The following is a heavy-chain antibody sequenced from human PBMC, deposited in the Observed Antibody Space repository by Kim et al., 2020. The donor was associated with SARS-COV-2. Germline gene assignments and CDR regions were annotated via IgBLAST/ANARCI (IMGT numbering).Heavy chain of an antibody. J-gene: IGHJ4*02. Sequence: GGSLRLSCEASGFIFSKYALSWVRQAPGEGLEWVSAITGDGGSTFFADSVKGRFTISRDNSQSILYLQMNSLRVEDTAMYYCVTSTMVRGVPLWGQGTLVTVSS. CDR3: VTSTMVRGVPL. CDR2: ITGDGGST. CDR1: GFIFSKYA. V-gene: IGHV3-23*01. D-gene: IGHD3-10*01.